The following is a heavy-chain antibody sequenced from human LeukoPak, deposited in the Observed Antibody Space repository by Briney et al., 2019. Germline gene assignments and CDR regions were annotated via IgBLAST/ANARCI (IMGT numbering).Heavy chain of an antibody. V-gene: IGHV4-34*01. D-gene: IGHD6-13*01. CDR3: ARGRGYSSSWYVARA. Sequence: SRVTISVDTSKNQFSLKLSSVTAADTAVYYCARGRGYSSSWYVARAWGQGTLVTVPS. J-gene: IGHJ5*02.